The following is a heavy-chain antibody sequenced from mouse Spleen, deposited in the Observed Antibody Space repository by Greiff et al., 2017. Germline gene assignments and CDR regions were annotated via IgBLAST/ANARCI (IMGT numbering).Heavy chain of an antibody. V-gene: IGHV3-6*01. CDR3: ARGDGNYPPFAY. CDR2: ISYDGSN. J-gene: IGHJ3*01. D-gene: IGHD2-1*01. Sequence: EVKLQESGPGLVKPSQSLSLTCSVTGYSITSGYYWNWIRQFPGNKLEWMGYISYDGSNNYNPSLKNRISITRDTSKNQFFLKLNSVTTEDTATYYCARGDGNYPPFAYWGQGTLVTVSA. CDR1: GYSITSGYY.